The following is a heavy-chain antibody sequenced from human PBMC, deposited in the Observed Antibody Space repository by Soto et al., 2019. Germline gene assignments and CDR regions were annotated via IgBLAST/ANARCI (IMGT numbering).Heavy chain of an antibody. D-gene: IGHD1-7*01. CDR2: ISANGQGI. CDR1: GFTFSSYS. CDR3: AKDRNYPRDYFHY. J-gene: IGHJ4*02. Sequence: GGSLRLSCAASGFTFSSYSLSWVRQAPVKGLEWVSAISANGQGIYYADSVRGRLTIFRDNSKNTIFLHMDSLRAEDTAVYYWAKDRNYPRDYFHYWGQGTLVTVSS. V-gene: IGHV3-23*01.